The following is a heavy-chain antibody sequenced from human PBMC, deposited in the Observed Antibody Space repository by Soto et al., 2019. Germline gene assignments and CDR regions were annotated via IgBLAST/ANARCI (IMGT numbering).Heavy chain of an antibody. Sequence: EVQLVESGGGLVQLGGSLRLSCAASGLTFSNYWMTWVRQTPGKGLEWVANIKRDGSEKFYVDSVKGRFTISRDNAKNSLYLQVNSLRAEDTGVYYCARGGSSSSNYWVYWGQGTLVSVSS. V-gene: IGHV3-7*01. CDR2: IKRDGSEK. CDR1: GLTFSNYW. D-gene: IGHD6-13*01. CDR3: ARGGSSSSNYWVY. J-gene: IGHJ4*02.